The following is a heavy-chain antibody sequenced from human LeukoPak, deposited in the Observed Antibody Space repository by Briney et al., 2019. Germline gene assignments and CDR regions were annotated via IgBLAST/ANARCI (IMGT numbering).Heavy chain of an antibody. CDR2: IYSGGST. V-gene: IGHV3-66*01. CDR1: GFTFSSYA. Sequence: GGSLRLSCAASGFTFSSYAMSWVRQAPGKGLEWVSVIYSGGSTYYADSVKGRFTISRDNSKNTLYLQMNSLRAEDTAVYYCARDDFWSGYYSALIDYWGQGTLVTVSS. D-gene: IGHD3-3*01. J-gene: IGHJ4*02. CDR3: ARDDFWSGYYSALIDY.